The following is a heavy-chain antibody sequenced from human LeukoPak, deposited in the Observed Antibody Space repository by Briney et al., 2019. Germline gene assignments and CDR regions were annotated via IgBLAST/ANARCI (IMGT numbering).Heavy chain of an antibody. CDR3: ARGPKSQWSDDAFDI. V-gene: IGHV1-69*05. CDR1: GGTFSSYA. J-gene: IGHJ3*02. D-gene: IGHD2-15*01. CDR2: IIPIFGTA. Sequence: SVKVSCKASGGTFSSYAISWVRQAPGQGLEWMGGIIPIFGTANYAQKFQGRVTITTDESTSTAYMELSSLRSEDTAVYYCARGPKSQWSDDAFDIWGQGTMVTVSS.